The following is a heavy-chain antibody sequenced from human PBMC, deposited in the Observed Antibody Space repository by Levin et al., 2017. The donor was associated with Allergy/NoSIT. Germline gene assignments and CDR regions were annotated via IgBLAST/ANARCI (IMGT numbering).Heavy chain of an antibody. D-gene: IGHD3-10*01. Sequence: GGSLRLSCAASGFTVSSNYMSWVRQAPGKGLEWVSIIYSGGSTYYADSVKGRFTISRDNSKNTLYLQMNSLRAEDTAVYYCARAHYGSGSYYKYAFDIWGQGTMVTVSS. CDR1: GFTVSSNY. CDR2: IYSGGST. J-gene: IGHJ3*02. CDR3: ARAHYGSGSYYKYAFDI. V-gene: IGHV3-53*01.